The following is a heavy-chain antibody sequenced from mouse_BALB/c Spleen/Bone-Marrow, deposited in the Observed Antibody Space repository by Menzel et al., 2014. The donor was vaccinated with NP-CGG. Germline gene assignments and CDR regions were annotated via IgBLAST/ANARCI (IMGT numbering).Heavy chain of an antibody. CDR2: INPSNGGT. J-gene: IGHJ4*01. D-gene: IGHD2-13*01. CDR3: TRRLLYYAMDY. CDR1: GYTFTSYY. V-gene: IGHV1S81*02. Sequence: QVQLQQPGAELVKPGASVKLSCKASGYTFTSYYMYWVKRRPGQGLEWIGEINPSNGGTNFNEKFKSKATLTVDKSSSTAYMQLSSLTSEDSAVYYCTRRLLYYAMDYWGQGTSVTVSS.